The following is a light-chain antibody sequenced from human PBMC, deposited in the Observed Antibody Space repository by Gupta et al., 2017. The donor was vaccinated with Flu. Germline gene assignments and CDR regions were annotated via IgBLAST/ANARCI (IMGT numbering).Light chain of an antibody. V-gene: IGKV1-39*01. CDR1: QSISTY. J-gene: IGKJ1*01. Sequence: PSSLSASVADRVTITCLSSQSISTYLNWYQQKPGRAPKLPIYAASSLQSGVPSRFSGRGSATDFCLTISRLQPEDFATYYCQYIDSAPETFGQGTKVEIK. CDR3: QYIDSAPET. CDR2: AAS.